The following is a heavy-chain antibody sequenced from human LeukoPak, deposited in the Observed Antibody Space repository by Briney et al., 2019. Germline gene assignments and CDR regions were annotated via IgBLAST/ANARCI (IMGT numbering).Heavy chain of an antibody. CDR3: TISGSHIDY. D-gene: IGHD1-26*01. V-gene: IGHV3-15*01. J-gene: IGHJ4*02. CDR1: GXXFRXVW. CDR2: IKSETDGGTT. Sequence: GGSLRLSCAVXGXXFRXVWXXXVXXAPXXXLEWVGRIKSETDGGTTAYGSPVKGRFTISRDDSKKTLFLQINTLKTEDTXIYXCTISGSHIDYWGQGTLVTDSS.